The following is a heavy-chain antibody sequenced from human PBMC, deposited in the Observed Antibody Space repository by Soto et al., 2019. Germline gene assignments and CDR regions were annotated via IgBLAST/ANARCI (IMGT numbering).Heavy chain of an antibody. D-gene: IGHD4-17*01. J-gene: IGHJ6*02. CDR1: GGTFSSYA. V-gene: IGHV1-69*01. CDR3: ARDRTTVSPPYYYYGMDV. CDR2: IIPIFGTA. Sequence: QVQLVQSGAEVKKPGSSVKVSCKASGGTFSSYAISWVRQAPGQGLEWMGGIIPIFGTANSAEKFQGRVTITADESTSTAYIELSSLRAEDTAVYYCARDRTTVSPPYYYYGMDVWGQGTTVTVSS.